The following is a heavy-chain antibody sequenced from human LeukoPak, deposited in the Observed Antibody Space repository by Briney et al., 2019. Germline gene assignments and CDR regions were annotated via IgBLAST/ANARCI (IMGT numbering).Heavy chain of an antibody. CDR3: ARGSHAPFDY. J-gene: IGHJ4*02. Sequence: GGSLRLSCAASGFTFSGYAMSWVRQAPGKGLEWVSAISGSGGSTYYADSVKGRFTISRDNSKNTLYLQMNSLRAEDTALYYCARGSHAPFDYWGQGTLVTVSS. D-gene: IGHD6-19*01. CDR2: ISGSGGST. V-gene: IGHV3-23*01. CDR1: GFTFSGYA.